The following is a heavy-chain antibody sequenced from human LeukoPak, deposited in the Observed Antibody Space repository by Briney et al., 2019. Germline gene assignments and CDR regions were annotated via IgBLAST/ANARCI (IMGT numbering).Heavy chain of an antibody. CDR3: ARDKGRDYDFWSGLDI. CDR2: ISAYNGNT. CDR1: GGTFSSYA. J-gene: IGHJ3*02. D-gene: IGHD3-3*01. V-gene: IGHV1-18*01. Sequence: GASAKVSCKASGGTFSSYAISWVRQAPGQGLEWMGWISAYNGNTNYAQKLQGRVTMTTDTSTSTAYMELRSLRSDDTAVYYCARDKGRDYDFWSGLDIWGQGTMVTVSS.